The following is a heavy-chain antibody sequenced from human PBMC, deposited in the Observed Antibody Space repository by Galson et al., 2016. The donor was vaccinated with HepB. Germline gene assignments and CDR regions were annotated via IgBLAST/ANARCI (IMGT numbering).Heavy chain of an antibody. J-gene: IGHJ5*02. CDR2: ISTNGATI. V-gene: IGHV3-48*01. Sequence: SLRLSCAASGFTFTTHTMNWVRQAPGKGLESISYISTNGATIHYADSVKGRFTVSRDNAKNSLYLQMNGLRAEDTAVYYCARDPGWHHRWFGPWGQGALVTVSS. CDR1: GFTFTTHT. CDR3: ARDPGWHHRWFGP.